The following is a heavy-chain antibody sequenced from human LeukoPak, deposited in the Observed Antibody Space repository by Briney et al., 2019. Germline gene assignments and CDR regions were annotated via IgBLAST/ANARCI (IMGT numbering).Heavy chain of an antibody. CDR3: ATRLSRDAFDI. J-gene: IGHJ3*02. CDR2: ISGGAETT. V-gene: IGHV3-23*01. CDR1: GFTLSSYA. D-gene: IGHD3-16*01. Sequence: GGSLRLSCAASGFTLSSYAMTWVRQAPGKGLEWVSAISGGAETTYYADSVKGRFTISGDNSKNTLYLRMNSLRAEDTAIYYCATRLSRDAFDIWGHGTMVTVSS.